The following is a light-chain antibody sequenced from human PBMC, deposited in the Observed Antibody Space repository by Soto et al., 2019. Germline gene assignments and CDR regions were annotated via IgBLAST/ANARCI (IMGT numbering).Light chain of an antibody. CDR3: QQYGSSPPWT. V-gene: IGKV3-20*01. CDR1: QRVSSSY. Sequence: IVLTQSPGTLSLSPGERATLSCRASQRVSSSYLAWYQQKPGQAPRLLISGASSSATGIPDRFSGSGSGTDFALTISRLEPEDFAVYYCQQYGSSPPWTFGQGTKVDI. CDR2: GAS. J-gene: IGKJ1*01.